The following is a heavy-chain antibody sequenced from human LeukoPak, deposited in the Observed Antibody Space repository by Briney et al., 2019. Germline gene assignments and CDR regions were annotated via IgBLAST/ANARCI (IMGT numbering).Heavy chain of an antibody. D-gene: IGHD6-13*01. CDR2: INHSGST. V-gene: IGHV4-34*01. CDR3: ARPKAAAGRQKYGMDV. Sequence: SETLSLTCAVYGGSFSGYYWSWIRQPPGKGLEWIGEINHSGSTNYNPSLKSRVTISVDASKNQFSLKLSSVTAADTAVYYCARPKAAAGRQKYGMDVWGQGTTVTVSS. CDR1: GGSFSGYY. J-gene: IGHJ6*02.